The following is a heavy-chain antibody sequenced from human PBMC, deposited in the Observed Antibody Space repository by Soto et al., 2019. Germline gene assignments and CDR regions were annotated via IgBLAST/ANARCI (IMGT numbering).Heavy chain of an antibody. CDR3: ARVSGSGWYHFDY. D-gene: IGHD6-19*01. CDR2: MYNSGST. CDR1: GVTVRSNY. Sequence: PGGSQRLSSAASGVTVRSNYMSWVRQAPGKGLEWVSVMYNSGSTYYADAVKGRFTISRDNSKNTLYLQMNSLRAEDTAVYFCARVSGSGWYHFDYWGQGTLVTVSS. J-gene: IGHJ4*02. V-gene: IGHV3-66*01.